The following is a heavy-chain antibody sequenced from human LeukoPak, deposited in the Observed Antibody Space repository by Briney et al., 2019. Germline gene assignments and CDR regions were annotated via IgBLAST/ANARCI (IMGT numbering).Heavy chain of an antibody. J-gene: IGHJ4*02. CDR1: GGSISSYY. V-gene: IGHV4-4*07. CDR3: ARALQFNGPCDY. CDR2: FYTSGTT. D-gene: IGHD5-24*01. Sequence: NPSETLSLTCTVSGGSISSYYWSWIRQPAGKRLEWIGRFYTSGTTNYNPSLKSRVTMSVDASKNQFSLKLSSVTAADTAVYYCARALQFNGPCDYWGQGTLVTVSS.